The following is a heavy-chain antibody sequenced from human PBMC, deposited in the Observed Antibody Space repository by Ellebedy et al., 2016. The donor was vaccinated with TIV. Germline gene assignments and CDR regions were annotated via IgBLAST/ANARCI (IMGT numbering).Heavy chain of an antibody. D-gene: IGHD1-1*01. CDR1: GGTFSSYP. V-gene: IGHV1-69*02. Sequence: AASVKVSCKAYGGTFSSYPISWVRQAPGQGLEWMGRIIPILGIANYAQRFQGRVTITADKSTSIAYMELSSLRSEDTAVYYCAAGNDGGWFDPWGQGTLVTVSS. CDR3: AAGNDGGWFDP. CDR2: IIPILGIA. J-gene: IGHJ5*02.